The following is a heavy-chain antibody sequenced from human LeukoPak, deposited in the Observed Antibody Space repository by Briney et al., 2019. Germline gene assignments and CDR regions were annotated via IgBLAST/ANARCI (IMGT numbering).Heavy chain of an antibody. CDR1: GFTFSDFY. CDR2: ITSAGST. Sequence: GGSLRLSCAASGFTFSDFYMTWIRQAPGKGLEWVSYITSAGSTYYADSVKGRFTISRDNAKTSLYLQMNSLRAEDTAVYYCAKAAYAGFGAVYYYYYMDVWGKGTTVTISS. CDR3: AKAAYAGFGAVYYYYYMDV. V-gene: IGHV3-11*01. D-gene: IGHD3-10*01. J-gene: IGHJ6*03.